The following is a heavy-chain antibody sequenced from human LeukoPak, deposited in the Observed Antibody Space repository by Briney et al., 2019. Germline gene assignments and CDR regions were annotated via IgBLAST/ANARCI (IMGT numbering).Heavy chain of an antibody. CDR1: GGTFSSYA. V-gene: IGHV1-69*13. Sequence: SVKVSCKASGGTFSSYAISWVRQAPGQGLEWMGGIIPIFGTASYAQKFQGRVTITADESTSTAYMELSSLRSEDTAVYYCARRGYGDYQAEFYYYYGMDVWGQGTTVTVSS. D-gene: IGHD4-17*01. CDR3: ARRGYGDYQAEFYYYYGMDV. J-gene: IGHJ6*02. CDR2: IIPIFGTA.